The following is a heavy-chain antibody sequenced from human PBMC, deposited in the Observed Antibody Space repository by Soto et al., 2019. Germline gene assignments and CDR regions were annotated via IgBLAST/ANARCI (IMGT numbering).Heavy chain of an antibody. CDR1: GFSLSTSGVG. Sequence: QITLKESGPTLVKPTQTLTLTCTFSGFSLSTSGVGVGWIRQPPGKALEWLALIYWNDDKRYSPSLKSRLTITKDTSKNQVVLTMTNMDPVDTATYYCAHRRGGCSSTNCSYGMDVWGQGTTVTVSS. D-gene: IGHD2-2*01. V-gene: IGHV2-5*01. J-gene: IGHJ6*02. CDR3: AHRRGGCSSTNCSYGMDV. CDR2: IYWNDDK.